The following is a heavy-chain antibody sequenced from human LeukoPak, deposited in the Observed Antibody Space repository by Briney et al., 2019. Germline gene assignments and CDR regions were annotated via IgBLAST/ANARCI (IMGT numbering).Heavy chain of an antibody. CDR3: AREQQLVHTYYYYYYYMDV. CDR2: INPNSGGT. J-gene: IGHJ6*03. Sequence: ASVKVSCKASGYTFTGYYMHWVRQAPGQGLEWMGWINPNSGGTNYAQKFQGRVTMTRDTSISTAYMELSRLRSDDTAVYCCAREQQLVHTYYYYYYYMDVWGKGTTVTVSS. CDR1: GYTFTGYY. V-gene: IGHV1-2*02. D-gene: IGHD6-13*01.